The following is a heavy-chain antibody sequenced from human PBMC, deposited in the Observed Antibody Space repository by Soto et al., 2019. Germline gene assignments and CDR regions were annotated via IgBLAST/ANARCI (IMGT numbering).Heavy chain of an antibody. CDR3: AMGYCNSTSCHAYHFNN. CDR1: GYTFTGFY. D-gene: IGHD2-2*01. J-gene: IGHJ4*02. Sequence: QVQLVQSEAEVRKPGASVKVSCKTSGYTFTGFYLHWVRQAPGQGLEWMGWINPDSGGTNYAPKFLDWVTMTRDTSISTAYMELSRLRSDATAVYYCAMGYCNSTSCHAYHFNNWGPGTLVTVSS. V-gene: IGHV1-2*04. CDR2: INPDSGGT.